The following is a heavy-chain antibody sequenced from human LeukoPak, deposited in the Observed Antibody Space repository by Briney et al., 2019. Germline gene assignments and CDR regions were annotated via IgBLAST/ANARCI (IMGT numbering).Heavy chain of an antibody. J-gene: IGHJ4*02. CDR2: INAYNGNT. V-gene: IGHV1-18*01. D-gene: IGHD5-18*01. CDR1: GYTFTNYT. Sequence: ASVKVSCKASGYTFTNYTLNWVRQAPGQGLEWMGWINAYNGNTNYAQKLQGRVTMTTDTSTGTVYMELRSLRSDDTAVYYCARTYIYGPFDYWGQGTLVTVSS. CDR3: ARTYIYGPFDY.